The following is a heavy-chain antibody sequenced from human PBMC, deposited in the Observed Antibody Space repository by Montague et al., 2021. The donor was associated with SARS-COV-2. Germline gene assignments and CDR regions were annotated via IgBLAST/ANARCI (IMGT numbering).Heavy chain of an antibody. CDR1: GFIFSRYE. V-gene: IGHV3-48*03. CDR3: ARDRDWDDWCGMDV. J-gene: IGHJ6*02. D-gene: IGHD2-21*01. CDR2: ISSSGGSTK. Sequence: LSLSFSAPGFIFSRYEMNWVRQAPGKGLEWISYISSSGGSTKHYTDSVKGRFTISRDNAKSSLYLQMNSLRVEDTAIYYCARDRDWDDWCGMDVWGQGTTVTVSS.